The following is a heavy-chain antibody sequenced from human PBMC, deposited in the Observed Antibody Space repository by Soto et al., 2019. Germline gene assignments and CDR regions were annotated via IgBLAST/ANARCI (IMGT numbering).Heavy chain of an antibody. D-gene: IGHD1-1*01. Sequence: GGSLRLSCVASGFSFRNYSLSWVRQAPWKGLEWVAAISGSTTTEYYADSVKGRFTVSRDNSKNTIYLEMNSLRVDDTAVYYCAKDKAGSSGTLKYFDPWGQGTLVTGSS. CDR2: ISGSTTTE. CDR3: AKDKAGSSGTLKYFDP. J-gene: IGHJ5*02. CDR1: GFSFRNYS. V-gene: IGHV3-23*01.